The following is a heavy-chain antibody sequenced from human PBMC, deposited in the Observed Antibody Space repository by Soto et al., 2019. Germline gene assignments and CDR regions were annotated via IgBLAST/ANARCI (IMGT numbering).Heavy chain of an antibody. D-gene: IGHD2-15*01. J-gene: IGHJ5*02. CDR2: ISAYNGNT. CDR3: ARYCSGGSCYGWFDP. V-gene: IGHV1-18*01. Sequence: ASVKVSCKASGYTFTSYGISWVRQAPGQGLEWMGWISAYNGNTNYAQKLQGRVTMTTDTSTSTAYMELRSLRSDDTAVYYCARYCSGGSCYGWFDPWGQGTLVTVSS. CDR1: GYTFTSYG.